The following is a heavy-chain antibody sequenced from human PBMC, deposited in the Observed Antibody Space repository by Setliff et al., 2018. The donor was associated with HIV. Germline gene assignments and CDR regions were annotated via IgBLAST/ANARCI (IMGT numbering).Heavy chain of an antibody. V-gene: IGHV1-46*01. CDR2: TNLRGEDT. D-gene: IGHD6-19*01. CDR1: VYTFTAGFY. Sequence: GASVKVSCKTSVYTFTAGFYLHWVRQAPGQGLEWVGTTNLRGEDTTYAHKFQGRVSMTRDPSTGTIYLELSSLRSDDTAIYYCARVTINSGWYVDYWGQGTLVTVSS. J-gene: IGHJ4*02. CDR3: ARVTINSGWYVDY.